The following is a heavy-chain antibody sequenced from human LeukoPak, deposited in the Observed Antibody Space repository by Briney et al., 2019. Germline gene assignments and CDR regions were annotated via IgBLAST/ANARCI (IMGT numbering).Heavy chain of an antibody. J-gene: IGHJ4*02. CDR2: IYSGGST. V-gene: IGHV3-66*01. Sequence: GGSLRLSCAASGFTVSSNYMSWVRQAPGKGLEWVSVIYSGGSTYYADSVKGRFTISRDNSKNTLYLQMNSLRAEDTAVYYCARDRYGGYLRPIDYWGQGTLVTVSS. CDR3: ARDRYGGYLRPIDY. D-gene: IGHD5-12*01. CDR1: GFTVSSNY.